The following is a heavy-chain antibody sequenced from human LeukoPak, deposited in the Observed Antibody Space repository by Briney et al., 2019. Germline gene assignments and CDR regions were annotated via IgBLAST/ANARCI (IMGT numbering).Heavy chain of an antibody. V-gene: IGHV1-69*13. D-gene: IGHD3-22*01. CDR2: IIPIFGTA. J-gene: IGHJ3*02. CDR3: ARGLEDYYDSSGPYHDAFDI. Sequence: SVKVSCKVSGGTFSSYAISWVRQAPGQGLEWMGGIIPIFGTANYAQKFQGRVTITADESTSTAYMELSSLRSEDTAVYYCARGLEDYYDSSGPYHDAFDIWGQGTMVTVSS. CDR1: GGTFSSYA.